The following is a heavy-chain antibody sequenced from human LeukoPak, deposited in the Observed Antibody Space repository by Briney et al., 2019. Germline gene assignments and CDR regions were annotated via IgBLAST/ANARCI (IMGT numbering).Heavy chain of an antibody. CDR2: IVVGRGNT. CDR1: GFTFTSSA. D-gene: IGHD3-22*01. J-gene: IGHJ6*02. Sequence: ASVKVSCKASGFTFTSSAMQWVRQARGQRLEWIGWIVVGRGNTNYAQKFQERVTITRDMSTSTAYMELSSLRSEDTAVYYCAAEGCGAYQYYYDSSGPGCHYYFGMDVWGQGTTVTVSS. CDR3: AAEGCGAYQYYYDSSGPGCHYYFGMDV. V-gene: IGHV1-58*02.